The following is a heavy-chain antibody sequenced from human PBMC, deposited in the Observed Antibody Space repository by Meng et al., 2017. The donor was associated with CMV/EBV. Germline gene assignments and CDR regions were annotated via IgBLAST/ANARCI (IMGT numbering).Heavy chain of an antibody. J-gene: IGHJ4*02. Sequence: GESLKISCAASGFTFSSYSMNWVRQAPGKGLEWVSSISSSSSSYIYYADSVKGRFTISRDNAKNSLYLQMNSLRAEDTAVYYCTTQIVVVPAATAYFDYWGQGTLVTVSS. D-gene: IGHD2-2*01. V-gene: IGHV3-21*03. CDR3: TTQIVVVPAATAYFDY. CDR1: GFTFSSYS. CDR2: ISSSSSSYI.